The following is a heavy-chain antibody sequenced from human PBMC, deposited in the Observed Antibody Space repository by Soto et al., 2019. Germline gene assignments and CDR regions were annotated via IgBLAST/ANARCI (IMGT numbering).Heavy chain of an antibody. CDR2: ISSSSSTI. CDR3: ARDPVDWLLGYYYYGLDF. V-gene: IGHV3-48*01. D-gene: IGHD3-9*01. CDR1: GFTFSSYS. J-gene: IGHJ6*02. Sequence: GGSLRLSCAASGFTFSSYSMNWVRQAPGKGLEWVSYISSSSSTIYYADSVKGRFTISRDNAKNSLYLQMNSLRAEDTAVYYCARDPVDWLLGYYYYGLDFWGQGTTVTVSS.